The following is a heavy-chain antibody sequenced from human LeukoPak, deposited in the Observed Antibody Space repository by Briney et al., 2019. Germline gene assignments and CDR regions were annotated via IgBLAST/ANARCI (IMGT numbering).Heavy chain of an antibody. CDR2: ISSSSSYI. CDR1: EFTFSSYS. J-gene: IGHJ3*02. CDR3: ARGAVAGTRDAFDI. V-gene: IGHV3-21*01. Sequence: GGSLRLSCAASEFTFSSYSMNWVRQAPGKGLEWVSSISSSSSYIYYADSVKGRFTISRDNAKNSLYLQMNSLRAEDTAVYYCARGAVAGTRDAFDIWGQGTMVTVSS. D-gene: IGHD6-19*01.